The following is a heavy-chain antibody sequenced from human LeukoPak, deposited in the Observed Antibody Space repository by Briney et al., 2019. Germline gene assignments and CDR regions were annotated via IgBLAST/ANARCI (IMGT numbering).Heavy chain of an antibody. CDR3: VRVAYCSSYYFDS. CDR2: TYYRSKWYN. J-gene: IGHJ4*02. D-gene: IGHD2-21*01. CDR1: GDSVSSNSVA. V-gene: IGHV6-1*01. Sequence: PSQTLSLTCVISGDSVSSNSVAWHWIRQSPSRGLEWLGRTYYRSKWYNHYAPSVESRITINPDTSKNQLSLQLNSVTPEDTAVYYCVRVAYCSSYYFDSWGQGNLVTVSS.